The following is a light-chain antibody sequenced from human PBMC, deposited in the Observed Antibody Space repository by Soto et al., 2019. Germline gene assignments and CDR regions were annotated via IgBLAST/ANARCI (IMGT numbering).Light chain of an antibody. J-gene: IGKJ2*01. CDR1: QSVSSN. CDR2: GAS. Sequence: EIVMTQSPATLSVSPGERATLSCRASQSVSSNLAWYQQKPGQAPRLLIYGASTRATGIPARFSGSGSGTEFTLTISRLQSEDFAVYYCQQYNNWPLLFGQGTKLEIK. CDR3: QQYNNWPLL. V-gene: IGKV3-15*01.